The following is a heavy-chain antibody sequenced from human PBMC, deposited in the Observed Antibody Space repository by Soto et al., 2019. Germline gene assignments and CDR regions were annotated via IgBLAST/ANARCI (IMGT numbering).Heavy chain of an antibody. CDR3: ARGVAVAATGWFDP. D-gene: IGHD2-15*01. CDR2: IWYDGSNK. V-gene: IGHV3-33*01. Sequence: GGSLRLSCAASGFTFSSYGMHWVRQAPGKGLEWVAVIWYDGSNKYYADSVKGRFTISRDNSKNTLYPQMNSPRAEDTAVYYCARGVAVAATGWFDPWGQGTLVTVSS. J-gene: IGHJ5*02. CDR1: GFTFSSYG.